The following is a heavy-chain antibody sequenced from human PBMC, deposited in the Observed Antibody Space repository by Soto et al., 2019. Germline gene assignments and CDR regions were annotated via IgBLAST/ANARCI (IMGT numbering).Heavy chain of an antibody. D-gene: IGHD2-15*01. Sequence: EVQLVESGGGLVQPGGSLRLSCAASGFTVSSNYVNWVRQAPGKGLEWVSGIHSGGNTYYADSVKGRFTISRDNSKNTVYHQMDSLRAEDTAVYYCARDGCSGGSCYLGTGFDYWGQGTLVTVSS. J-gene: IGHJ4*02. CDR1: GFTVSSNY. CDR3: ARDGCSGGSCYLGTGFDY. V-gene: IGHV3-66*01. CDR2: IHSGGNT.